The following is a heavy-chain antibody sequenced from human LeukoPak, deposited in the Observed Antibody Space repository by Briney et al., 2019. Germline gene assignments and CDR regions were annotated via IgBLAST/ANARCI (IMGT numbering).Heavy chain of an antibody. Sequence: GGSLRLSCAASGFTFSNAWMSWVRQAPGKGLEWVGRIKSETDGGTTDYAAPAKGRFTISRDDSKNTLYLQMNSLKTEDTAVYYCTSYTYGFFNYWGQGTPVTVSS. CDR1: GFTFSNAW. D-gene: IGHD5-18*01. V-gene: IGHV3-15*01. CDR2: IKSETDGGTT. CDR3: TSYTYGFFNY. J-gene: IGHJ4*02.